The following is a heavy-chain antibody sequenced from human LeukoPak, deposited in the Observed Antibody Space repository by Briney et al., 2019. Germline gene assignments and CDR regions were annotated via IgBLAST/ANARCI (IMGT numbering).Heavy chain of an antibody. CDR2: ISISGGST. D-gene: IGHD6-19*01. CDR1: GFTFSSYA. CDR3: AKGAAVADLLFDY. Sequence: GGSLRLSCAASGFTFSSYAMSWVRQAPEKGLEWVSTISISGGSTYYADSVKGRFTISRDNSRNTLYLQMNSLRGEDTAVYYCAKGAAVADLLFDYWGQGTLVTVSS. V-gene: IGHV3-23*01. J-gene: IGHJ4*02.